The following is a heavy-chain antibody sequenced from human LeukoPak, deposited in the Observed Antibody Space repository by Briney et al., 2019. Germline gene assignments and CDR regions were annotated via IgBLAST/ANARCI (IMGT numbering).Heavy chain of an antibody. D-gene: IGHD2-15*01. V-gene: IGHV4-38-2*01. CDR1: GYSLSGGYY. J-gene: IGHJ5*02. CDR2: IYHSGST. CDR3: ARRARVVVAATEYNWFDP. Sequence: SETLSLTCAVSGYSLSGGYYWGWIRQPPGKGLGWIGSIYHSGSTYHNPSLKSRVTISEDPSKNQFSLKLSSVTAADTAVYYCARRARVVVAATEYNWFDPWGQGTLVTVSS.